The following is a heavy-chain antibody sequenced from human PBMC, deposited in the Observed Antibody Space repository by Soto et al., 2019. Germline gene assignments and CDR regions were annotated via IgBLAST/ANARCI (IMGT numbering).Heavy chain of an antibody. V-gene: IGHV4-39*01. J-gene: IGHJ4*02. D-gene: IGHD4-17*01. CDR2: IYYSGST. CDR3: ARLFSKVTTGKVDY. CDR1: GGSISSSSYY. Sequence: SETLSLTCTVSGGSISSSSYYWGWIRQPPGKGLEWIGSIYYSGSTYYNPSLKSRVTISVDTSKNQFSLKLSSVTAADTAVYFCARLFSKVTTGKVDYGGEEPLVTVP.